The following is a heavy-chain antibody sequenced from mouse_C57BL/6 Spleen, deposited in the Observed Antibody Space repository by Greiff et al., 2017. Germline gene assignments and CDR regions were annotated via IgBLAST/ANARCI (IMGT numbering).Heavy chain of an antibody. CDR3: ARSHDCYGGY. CDR1: GYTFTSYW. V-gene: IGHV1-52*01. Sequence: QVQLKQPGAELVRPGSSVKLSCKASGYTFTSYWMHWVKQRPIQGLEWIGNIDPSDSETHYNQKFKDKATLTVDKASSTAYMQLSSLTSEDSAVYYCARSHDCYGGYWGQGTTLTVSS. CDR2: IDPSDSET. J-gene: IGHJ2*01. D-gene: IGHD2-3*01.